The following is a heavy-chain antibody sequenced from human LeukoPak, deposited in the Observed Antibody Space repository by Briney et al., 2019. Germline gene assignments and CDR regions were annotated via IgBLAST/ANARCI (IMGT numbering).Heavy chain of an antibody. J-gene: IGHJ4*02. V-gene: IGHV1-2*02. CDR3: ARVVIGLLWFGELLPFDY. CDR2: INPNSGGT. CDR1: GYTFTGYY. D-gene: IGHD3-10*01. Sequence: ASVKVSCKASGYTFTGYYMHWVRQAPGQGLDWMGWINPNSGGTNYAQKFQGRVTMTRDTSISTAYMELSRLRSDDTAVYYCARVVIGLLWFGELLPFDYWGQGTLVTVSS.